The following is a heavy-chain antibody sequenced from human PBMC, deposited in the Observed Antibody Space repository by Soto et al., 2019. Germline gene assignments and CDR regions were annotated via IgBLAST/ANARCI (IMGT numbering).Heavy chain of an antibody. CDR2: IYYSGST. J-gene: IGHJ6*02. CDR3: ARDNILGILYGGMDV. Sequence: PSETLYLTCTVSGGSISSGDYYWSWIRQPPGKGLEWIGYIYYSGSTYYNPSLKSRVTISVDTSKNQFSLKLSSVTAADTAVYCCARDNILGILYGGMDVWGQGTTVTVSS. D-gene: IGHD3-3*01. V-gene: IGHV4-30-4*01. CDR1: GGSISSGDYY.